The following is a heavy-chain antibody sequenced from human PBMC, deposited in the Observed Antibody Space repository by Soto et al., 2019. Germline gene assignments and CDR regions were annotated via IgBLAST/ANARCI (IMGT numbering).Heavy chain of an antibody. Sequence: PSETLSLTCAVYGGSFSGYYWSWIRQPPGKGLEWIGEIHHSGSTNYNSSLKSRVTISVDTSKNQFSLKLSSMTAADTAVYYCARGTDAYKTGNYWGQGTLVTVSS. V-gene: IGHV4-34*01. CDR1: GGSFSGYY. J-gene: IGHJ4*02. D-gene: IGHD1-1*01. CDR2: IHHSGST. CDR3: ARGTDAYKTGNY.